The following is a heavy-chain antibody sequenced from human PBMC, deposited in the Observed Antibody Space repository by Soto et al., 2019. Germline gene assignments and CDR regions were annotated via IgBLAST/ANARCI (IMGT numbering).Heavy chain of an antibody. CDR3: PRVAMTTVKQRDYYYYLDV. V-gene: IGHV1-69*02. CDR1: GGTFSSYT. J-gene: IGHJ6*03. CDR2: IISILGIA. Sequence: QVQLVQSGPEVKKPGSSVKVSCKASGGTFSSYTISWVRQAPGQGLEWMGRIISILGIANYAQKFEGRVRITANKATSTLSMELSSFRSEDTAVYYCPRVAMTTVKQRDYYYYLDVRGKGNTVTVS. D-gene: IGHD4-17*01.